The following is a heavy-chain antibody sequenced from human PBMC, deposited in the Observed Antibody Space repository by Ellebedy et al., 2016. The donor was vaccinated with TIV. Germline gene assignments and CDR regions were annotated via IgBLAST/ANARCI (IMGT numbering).Heavy chain of an antibody. D-gene: IGHD2-2*01. V-gene: IGHV5-10-1*01. Sequence: GESLKISCKGSGYSFTSYWIGWVRQMPGKGLEWMGRIDPSDSYTNYSPSFQGHVTISADKSISTAYLQWSSLKASDTAMYYCARGGPAGIEYFQHWGQGTLVTVSS. CDR1: GYSFTSYW. CDR2: IDPSDSYT. CDR3: ARGGPAGIEYFQH. J-gene: IGHJ1*01.